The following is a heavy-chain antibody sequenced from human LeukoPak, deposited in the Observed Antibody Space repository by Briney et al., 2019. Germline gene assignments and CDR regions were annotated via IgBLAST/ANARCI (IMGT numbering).Heavy chain of an antibody. D-gene: IGHD3-10*01. CDR3: ARSYYGKIDAFDI. CDR1: GFIFRNHG. V-gene: IGHV3-33*03. CDR2: IWFDGSEK. Sequence: AGGSLRLSCAASGFIFRNHGMHWVRQAPGKGLEWVTFIWFDGSEKYYADSVRGRFTISRDNAKNTLYLQMNSLRAEDTAVYYCARSYYGKIDAFDIWGQGTMVTVSS. J-gene: IGHJ3*02.